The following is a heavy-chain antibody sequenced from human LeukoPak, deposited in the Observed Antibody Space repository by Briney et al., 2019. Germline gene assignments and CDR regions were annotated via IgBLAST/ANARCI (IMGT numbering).Heavy chain of an antibody. D-gene: IGHD6-13*01. J-gene: IGHJ5*02. Sequence: SVKVSCKASGGTFSSYAISWVRQAPGQGLEWMGGIIPIFGTANYAQKFQGRVTITADESTSTAYMELSSLRSEDTAVYYCAICPTIAAAGPYNWFDPWGQGTLVTVSS. CDR2: IIPIFGTA. CDR3: AICPTIAAAGPYNWFDP. CDR1: GGTFSSYA. V-gene: IGHV1-69*13.